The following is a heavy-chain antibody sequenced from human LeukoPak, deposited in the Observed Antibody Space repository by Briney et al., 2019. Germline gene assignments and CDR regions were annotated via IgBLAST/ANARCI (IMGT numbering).Heavy chain of an antibody. CDR3: ANGQEFLEWIYDY. J-gene: IGHJ4*02. V-gene: IGHV3-23*01. Sequence: GGSLRLSCAASGFSFSDYAMTWVRQPPGKGLEWVSGISGAGGSINYGDSVKGRFTISRDNSKNTLFLQLSGLRAEDTAVYYCANGQEFLEWIYDYWGQGTLVTVSS. CDR2: ISGAGGSI. D-gene: IGHD3-3*01. CDR1: GFSFSDYA.